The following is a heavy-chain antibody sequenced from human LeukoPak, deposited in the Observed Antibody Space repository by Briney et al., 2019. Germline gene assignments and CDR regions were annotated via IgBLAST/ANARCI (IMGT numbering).Heavy chain of an antibody. V-gene: IGHV3-9*01. CDR2: ISWNSGSI. CDR1: GFTFSDYA. D-gene: IGHD1-26*01. CDR3: AKLSGSYESRGY. J-gene: IGHJ4*02. Sequence: PGGSLRLSCTASGFTFSDYAMTWVRQAPGKGLEWVSGISWNSGSIGYADSVKGRFTISRDNAKNSLYLQMNSLRAEDTALYYCAKLSGSYESRGYWGQGTLVTVSS.